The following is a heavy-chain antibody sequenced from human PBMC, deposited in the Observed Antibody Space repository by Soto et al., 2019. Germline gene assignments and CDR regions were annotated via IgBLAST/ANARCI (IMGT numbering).Heavy chain of an antibody. J-gene: IGHJ5*01. V-gene: IGHV3-30*03. CDR3: ARWVGGSMFDNSGKYDS. D-gene: IGHD3-22*01. Sequence: ESGGGVVQPGRSLRLTCAASGFTFSSNGMHWVRQPPGKGLEWVALIAYDGSKTYYGDSARGRFTISRDNSENTLFLQMNSLRAEDTAVYYCARWVGGSMFDNSGKYDSWGQGTLVTVSS. CDR2: IAYDGSKT. CDR1: GFTFSSNG.